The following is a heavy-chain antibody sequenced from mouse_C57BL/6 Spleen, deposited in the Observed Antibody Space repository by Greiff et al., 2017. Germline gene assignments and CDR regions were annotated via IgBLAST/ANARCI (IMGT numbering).Heavy chain of an antibody. D-gene: IGHD2-3*01. CDR3: ARSYDGYYYYAMDY. CDR1: GYTFTSYW. V-gene: IGHV1-64*01. CDR2: IHPNSGST. Sequence: QVQLKQSGAELVKPGASVKLSCKASGYTFTSYWMHWVKQRPGQGLEWIGMIHPNSGSTNYNEKSKSKATLTEDKSSSTAYMQLSSLTSEDSAVYYCARSYDGYYYYAMDYWGQGTSVTVSS. J-gene: IGHJ4*01.